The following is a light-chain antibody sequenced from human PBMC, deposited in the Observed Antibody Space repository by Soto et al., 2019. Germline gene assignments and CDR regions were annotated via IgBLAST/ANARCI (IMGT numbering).Light chain of an antibody. CDR3: QQTYTRPCT. CDR1: QRITNY. V-gene: IGKV1-39*01. CDR2: AAF. Sequence: DLQMTQSPSSLSASVGDRVTLTCRASQRITNYLNWYQQKLGEAPKLLIFAAFNLKSGVPSRVSVSGFGTDFTRTITSLQPEDFATYDWQQTYTRPCTFGQGTKLE. J-gene: IGKJ2*02.